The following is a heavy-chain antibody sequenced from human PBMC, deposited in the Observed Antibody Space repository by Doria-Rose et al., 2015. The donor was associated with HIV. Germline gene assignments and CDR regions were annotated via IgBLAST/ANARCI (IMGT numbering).Heavy chain of an antibody. Sequence: QVQLVQSGPVLVKPTETLTLTRTVSGVSLSSPGMGVSWIRQPPGKALEWLANIFSDDERSYKTSLKSRLTISRGTSKSQVVLTMTDVDPVDTATYYCARIKSSRWYHKYYFDFWGQGALVIVSA. CDR2: IFSDDER. V-gene: IGHV2-26*01. J-gene: IGHJ4*02. CDR1: GVSLSSPGMG. CDR3: ARIKSSRWYHKYYFDF. D-gene: IGHD6-13*01.